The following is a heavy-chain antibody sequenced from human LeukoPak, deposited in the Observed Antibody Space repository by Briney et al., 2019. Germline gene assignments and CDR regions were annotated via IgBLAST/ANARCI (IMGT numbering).Heavy chain of an antibody. CDR3: AREVGARDFDF. V-gene: IGHV1-18*01. Sequence: ASVKVSCKASGYTFTTYVITWVRQAPGQGLEWMGWISTYNCDTNYAQKIQSRVTMTTDSSTTTVYMELRSLRSDDTAVYYCAREVGARDFDFWGQGTMVTVSS. CDR1: GYTFTTYV. D-gene: IGHD1-26*01. CDR2: ISTYNCDT. J-gene: IGHJ3*01.